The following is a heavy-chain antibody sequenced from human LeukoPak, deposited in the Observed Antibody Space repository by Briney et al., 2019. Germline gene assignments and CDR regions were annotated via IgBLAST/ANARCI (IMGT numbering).Heavy chain of an antibody. CDR3: ARHRKWLRFFDY. CDR2: INHSGST. J-gene: IGHJ4*02. Sequence: PSETLSLTCAVYGGSFSGYYWSWIRQPPGKGLEWIGEINHSGSTNYNPSLKSRVTISVDTSKNQFSLKLSFVTAADTAVYYCARHRKWLRFFDYWGQGTLVTVSS. V-gene: IGHV4-34*01. CDR1: GGSFSGYY. D-gene: IGHD5-12*01.